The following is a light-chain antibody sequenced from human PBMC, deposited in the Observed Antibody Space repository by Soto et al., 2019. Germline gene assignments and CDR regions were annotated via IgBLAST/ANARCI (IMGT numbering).Light chain of an antibody. CDR1: SSDVGGYNY. CDR2: DVT. V-gene: IGLV2-14*03. CDR3: NSYTGSSTYV. Sequence: QSALTQPASVSGSPGQSITISCTGTSSDVGGYNYVYWYQQHPGKVPKLMIYDVTNRPSGVSNRFSGSKSGNTASLTISGLQAEDEADYYCNSYTGSSTYVFGTGTKLTV. J-gene: IGLJ1*01.